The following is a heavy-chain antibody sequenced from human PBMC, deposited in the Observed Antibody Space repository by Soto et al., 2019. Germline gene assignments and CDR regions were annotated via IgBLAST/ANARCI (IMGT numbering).Heavy chain of an antibody. J-gene: IGHJ6*03. Sequence: PGGSLRLSCAASGFTFTTAWINWVRQAPGKGLEWVGRIKSKTDGGTADFAAPVRGRFAISRDDSKNMVYLQMNSLRTEDTAVYYCAKDPQEGLGYCSGGSCYSKDYYYYMDVWGKGTTVTVSS. CDR2: IKSKTDGGTA. CDR1: GFTFTTAW. CDR3: AKDPQEGLGYCSGGSCYSKDYYYYMDV. V-gene: IGHV3-15*07. D-gene: IGHD2-15*01.